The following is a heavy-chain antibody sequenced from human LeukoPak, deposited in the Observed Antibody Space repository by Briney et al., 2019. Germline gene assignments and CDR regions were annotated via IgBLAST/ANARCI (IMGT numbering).Heavy chain of an antibody. D-gene: IGHD1-1*01. CDR1: GFTFSSYA. CDR3: ARYSRTTGTTSNFDY. CDR2: ISGSGGST. V-gene: IGHV3-23*01. J-gene: IGHJ4*02. Sequence: GGSLRLSCAASGFTFSSYAMHWVRQAPGKGLEWVSAISGSGGSTYYADSVKGRFTISRDNSKNTLYLQMNSLGAEGTAVYYCARYSRTTGTTSNFDYWGQGTLVTVSS.